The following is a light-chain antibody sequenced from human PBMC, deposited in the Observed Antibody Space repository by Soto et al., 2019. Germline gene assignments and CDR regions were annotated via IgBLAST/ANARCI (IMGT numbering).Light chain of an antibody. CDR3: QQANSFPLS. Sequence: DIQMTQSPPSVSASVGDRVTITCRASQGISGWLAWYQQKPGRAPKIMIYAASSLQGGAPSRFTGSGSGTDFTLTITGLQPDDVETYYCQQANSFPLSFGGGTKVDIK. V-gene: IGKV1-12*01. J-gene: IGKJ4*01. CDR2: AAS. CDR1: QGISGW.